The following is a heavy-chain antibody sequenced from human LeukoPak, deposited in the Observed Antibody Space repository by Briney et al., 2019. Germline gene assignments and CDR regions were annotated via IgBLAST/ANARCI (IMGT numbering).Heavy chain of an antibody. J-gene: IGHJ4*02. CDR1: GFTVSSNY. CDR2: IYSGGST. D-gene: IGHD6-19*01. V-gene: IGHV3-66*01. CDR3: ARWGYSSGWYLDY. Sequence: GGSLRLSCAASGFTVSSNYMTWVRQAPGKGLEWVSVIYSGGSTYYADSVKGRFTISRDNSKNTLYLQMNSLRAKDTAVYYCARWGYSSGWYLDYWGQGSLVTVSP.